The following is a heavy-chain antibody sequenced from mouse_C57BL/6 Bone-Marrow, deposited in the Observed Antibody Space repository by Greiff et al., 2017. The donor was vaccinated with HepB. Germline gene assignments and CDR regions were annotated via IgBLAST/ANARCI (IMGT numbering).Heavy chain of an antibody. Sequence: EVNVVESGGGLVQSGRSLRLSCATSGFTFSDFYMEWVRQAPGKGLEWIAASRNKANDYTTEYSASVKGRFIVSRDTSQSILYLQMNALRAEDTAIYYCAREAYYRGAMDYWGQGTSVTVSS. CDR3: AREAYYRGAMDY. CDR2: SRNKANDYTT. D-gene: IGHD2-14*01. CDR1: GFTFSDFY. J-gene: IGHJ4*01. V-gene: IGHV7-1*01.